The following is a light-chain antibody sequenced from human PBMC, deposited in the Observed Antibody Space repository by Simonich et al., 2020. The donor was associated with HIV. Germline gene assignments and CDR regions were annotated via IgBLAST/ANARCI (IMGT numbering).Light chain of an antibody. CDR3: TTWDVSLSAWV. V-gene: IGLV1-47*01. Sequence: QSVLTQPPSASGTPGQRVTISCTGSSSNIGAGYDVHWYHQLPGAAPKLLIYRNNERPSGVPDRLSGSTSGTSASLAISGLRSEDEADYYCTTWDVSLSAWVFGGGTKLTVL. CDR1: SSNIGAGYD. J-gene: IGLJ3*02. CDR2: RNN.